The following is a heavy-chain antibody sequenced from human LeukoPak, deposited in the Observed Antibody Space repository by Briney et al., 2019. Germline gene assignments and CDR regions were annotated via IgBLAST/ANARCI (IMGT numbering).Heavy chain of an antibody. CDR2: IRSKANSYAT. CDR1: GFTLSGSA. D-gene: IGHD3-22*01. V-gene: IGHV3-73*01. CDR3: TRHPPNYYDSSGHDY. J-gene: IGHJ4*02. Sequence: GGSLRLSCAASGFTLSGSAMHWVRQASGKGLEWVGRIRSKANSYATAYAASVKGRFTISRDDSKNTAYLQMNSLKTEDTAVYHCTRHPPNYYDSSGHDYWGQGTLVTVSS.